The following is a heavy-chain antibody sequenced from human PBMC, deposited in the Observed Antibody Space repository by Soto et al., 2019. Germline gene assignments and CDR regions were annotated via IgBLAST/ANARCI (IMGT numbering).Heavy chain of an antibody. D-gene: IGHD3-9*01. CDR3: ATLTLFGILAGYEYFDF. V-gene: IGHV4-59*08. CDR1: GGSITSYY. Sequence: SETLSLTCSVSGGSITSYYWSWIRQPPGKGLEWIGYIHYSESPNYNPSLKSRVTMSLDTSKNQFSLKLSSVTAADTAVYYCATLTLFGILAGYEYFDFWGQGTLVTVS. J-gene: IGHJ4*02. CDR2: IHYSESP.